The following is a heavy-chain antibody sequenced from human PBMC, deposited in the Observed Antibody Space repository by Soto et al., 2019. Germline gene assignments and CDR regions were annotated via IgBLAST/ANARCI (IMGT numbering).Heavy chain of an antibody. Sequence: EVQLVESGGGLVQPGGSLRLSCAASGFTFSSYSMNWVRQAPGKGLEWVSYISSSSSTIYYADSVKGRFTISRDNAKNSLYLQMNSLRDEDTAVYYCARGFNVEMATITTDYWGQGTLVTVSS. CDR3: ARGFNVEMATITTDY. CDR2: ISSSSSTI. J-gene: IGHJ4*02. V-gene: IGHV3-48*02. CDR1: GFTFSSYS. D-gene: IGHD5-12*01.